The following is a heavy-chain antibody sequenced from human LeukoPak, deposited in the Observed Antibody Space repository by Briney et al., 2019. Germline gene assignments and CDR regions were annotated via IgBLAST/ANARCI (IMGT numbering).Heavy chain of an antibody. Sequence: GASVKVSCKASGGTFSSYAISWVRQAPGQGLEWMGGIIPIFGTADYAQKFQGRVTITADESTSTAYMELSSLRSEDTAVYYCARVPSGSLNYWFDPWGQGTLVTVSS. CDR3: ARVPSGSLNYWFDP. V-gene: IGHV1-69*13. D-gene: IGHD2-15*01. CDR1: GGTFSSYA. CDR2: IIPIFGTA. J-gene: IGHJ5*02.